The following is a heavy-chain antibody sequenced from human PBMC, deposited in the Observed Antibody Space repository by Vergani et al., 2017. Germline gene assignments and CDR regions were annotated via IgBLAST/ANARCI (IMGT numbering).Heavy chain of an antibody. D-gene: IGHD3-10*01. Sequence: VQLQESGPGLVKPSETLSLTCTVSGGSVSSGSYYWSWIRQPAGKGLEWIGYIYYSGSTNYNPSLKSRVTISVDTSKNQFSLKLSSVTAADTAVYYCAMSSTSYYYGSGSGYYFDYWGQGTLVTVSS. J-gene: IGHJ4*02. CDR2: IYYSGST. CDR1: GGSVSSGSYY. CDR3: AMSSTSYYYGSGSGYYFDY. V-gene: IGHV4-61*10.